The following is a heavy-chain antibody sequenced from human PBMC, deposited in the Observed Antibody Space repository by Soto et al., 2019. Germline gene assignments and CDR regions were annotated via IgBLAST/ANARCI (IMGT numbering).Heavy chain of an antibody. V-gene: IGHV3-30*18. CDR3: AKAQNYYDSSGYYPS. CDR1: GFTFSSYG. J-gene: IGHJ5*02. Sequence: GSLRLSCAASGFTFSSYGMHWVRQAPGKGLEWVAVISYDGSNKYYADSVKSRFTISRDNSKNTLYLQMNSLRAEDTAVYYCAKAQNYYDSSGYYPSWGQGTLVTVSS. D-gene: IGHD3-22*01. CDR2: ISYDGSNK.